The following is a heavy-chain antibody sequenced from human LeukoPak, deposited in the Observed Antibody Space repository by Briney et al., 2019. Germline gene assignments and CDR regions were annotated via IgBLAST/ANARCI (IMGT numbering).Heavy chain of an antibody. CDR3: ASNPPYGDYYYYYYGMDV. Sequence: ASVKVSCKASGGTFSSYAICWVRQAPGQGLEWMGGIIPIFGTANYAQKFQGRVTITADESTSTAYMELSSLRSEDTAVYYCASNPPYGDYYYYYYGMDVWGKGTTVTVSS. CDR2: IIPIFGTA. CDR1: GGTFSSYA. D-gene: IGHD4-17*01. V-gene: IGHV1-69*13. J-gene: IGHJ6*04.